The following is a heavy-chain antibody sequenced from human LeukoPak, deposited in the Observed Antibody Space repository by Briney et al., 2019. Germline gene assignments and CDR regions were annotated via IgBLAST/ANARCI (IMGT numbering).Heavy chain of an antibody. D-gene: IGHD3-22*01. CDR1: GGSMFNYY. V-gene: IGHV4-4*08. Sequence: SETLSLTCTVSGGSMFNYYWNWIRQPPGQGLEWIGYIYVNGITNYSPSLRSRGTISIATSKNQFSLRLTSVTAADTAMYYCARRAYYDSSGYHPTSGYFDLWGRGTLVSVSS. CDR3: ARRAYYDSSGYHPTSGYFDL. J-gene: IGHJ2*01. CDR2: IYVNGIT.